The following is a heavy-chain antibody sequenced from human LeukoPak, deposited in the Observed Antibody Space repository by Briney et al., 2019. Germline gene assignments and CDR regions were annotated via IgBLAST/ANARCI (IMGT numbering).Heavy chain of an antibody. CDR1: GYTFTSYG. J-gene: IGHJ4*02. CDR2: INPNSGGT. Sequence: ASVKVSCKASGYTFTSYGISWVRQAPGQGLEWMGWINPNSGGTNYAQKFQGRVTMTRDTSISTTYMELSRLRSDDTAVYYCARDSHEGWFGELHIYDYWGQGTLVTVSS. V-gene: IGHV1-2*02. D-gene: IGHD3-10*01. CDR3: ARDSHEGWFGELHIYDY.